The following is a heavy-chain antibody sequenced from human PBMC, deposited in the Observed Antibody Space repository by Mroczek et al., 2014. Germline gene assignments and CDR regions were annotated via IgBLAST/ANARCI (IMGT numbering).Heavy chain of an antibody. V-gene: IGHV4-30-2*01. CDR2: IYHSGGT. J-gene: IGHJ6*02. CDR3: ARARTYYYGSGSYYNPGMDV. CDR1: GGSISSGGYS. D-gene: IGHD3-10*01. Sequence: QVQLQESGSGLVKPSQTLSLTCAVSGGSISSGGYSWSWIRQPPGKGLEWIGYIYHSGGTYYNPSLKSRVTISVDRSKNQFSLKLSSVTAADTAVYYCARARTYYYGSGSYYNPGMDVWGQGTTVTVSS.